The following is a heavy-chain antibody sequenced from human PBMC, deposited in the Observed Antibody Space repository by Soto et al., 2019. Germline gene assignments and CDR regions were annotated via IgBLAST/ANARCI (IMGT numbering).Heavy chain of an antibody. CDR1: GFTFSSYA. V-gene: IGHV3-30-3*01. D-gene: IGHD3-3*01. Sequence: GGSLRLSCAASGFTFSSYAMHWVRQAPGEGLEWVAVISYDGSNKYYADSVKGRFTISRDNSKNTLYLQMNSLRAEDTAVYYCARDKSSILEWLLPYWGQGTLVTVSS. CDR2: ISYDGSNK. CDR3: ARDKSSILEWLLPY. J-gene: IGHJ4*02.